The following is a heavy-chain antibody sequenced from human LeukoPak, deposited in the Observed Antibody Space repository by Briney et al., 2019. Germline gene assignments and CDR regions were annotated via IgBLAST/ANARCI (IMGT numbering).Heavy chain of an antibody. CDR3: ARLFGTDFWSGYSTHFDY. Sequence: GGSLRLSCEASGFSFTNYWMSWVRQAPGKGLEWVASMKQDGSQIYCVDSVKGRFTISRDNAKSSLFLQMNSLRAEDTAVYFCARLFGTDFWSGYSTHFDYWGQGTLVTVSS. D-gene: IGHD3-3*01. CDR2: MKQDGSQI. V-gene: IGHV3-7*01. J-gene: IGHJ4*02. CDR1: GFSFTNYW.